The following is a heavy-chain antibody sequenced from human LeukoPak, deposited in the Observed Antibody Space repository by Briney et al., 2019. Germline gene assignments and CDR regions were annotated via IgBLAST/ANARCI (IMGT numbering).Heavy chain of an antibody. CDR3: ARDNIVVVPAATNWFDP. CDR2: IYTSGST. CDR1: GGSISSGSYY. D-gene: IGHD2-2*01. Sequence: SETLSLTCTVSGGSISSGSYYWSWIRQPAGKGLEWIGRIYTSGSTNYNPSLKSRVTISVDTSKNQFSLKLSSVTAADTAVYYCARDNIVVVPAATNWFDPWGQGTLVTVSS. V-gene: IGHV4-61*02. J-gene: IGHJ5*02.